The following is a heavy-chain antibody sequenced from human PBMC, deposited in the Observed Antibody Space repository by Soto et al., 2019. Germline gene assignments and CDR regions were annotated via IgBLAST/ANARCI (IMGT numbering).Heavy chain of an antibody. J-gene: IGHJ6*02. D-gene: IGHD3-10*01. CDR2: IIPIFGTA. CDR3: ARDMVRGDRYYYYYGMDV. V-gene: IGHV1-69*06. CDR1: GGTFSSYA. Sequence: SVKVSCNASGGTFSSYAISWVRQAPGQGLEWMGGIIPIFGTANYAQKFQGRVTITADKSTSTAYMELSSLRSEDTAVYYCARDMVRGDRYYYYYGMDVWGQGTTVTVSS.